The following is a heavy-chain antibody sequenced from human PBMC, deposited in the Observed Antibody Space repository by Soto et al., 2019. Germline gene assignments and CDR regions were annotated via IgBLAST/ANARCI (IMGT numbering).Heavy chain of an antibody. CDR3: ARDLAAVPRAFDY. J-gene: IGHJ4*02. CDR1: GGSICSYF. V-gene: IGHV4-59*01. D-gene: IGHD6-13*01. Sequence: QVQLQESGPGLLKPSETLSLTCTVSGGSICSYFYIWVRQPPGKGLEWIGCVYYTGTTDYNPSLKSRVTISVDTSKTQFSLNLRSVTAADTAVYYCARDLAAVPRAFDYWGRGTLVTVSS. CDR2: VYYTGTT.